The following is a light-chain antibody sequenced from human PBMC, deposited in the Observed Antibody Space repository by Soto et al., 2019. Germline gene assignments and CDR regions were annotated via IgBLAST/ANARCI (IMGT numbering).Light chain of an antibody. V-gene: IGLV1-44*01. CDR2: SNT. CDR1: SSNIGSHT. CDR3: AAWDDSLNGVV. Sequence: QLVLTQPPSASGTPGQTIAISCSGGSSNIGSHTVNWYQQLPGTAPRLLIYSNTQRPSGVPDRFSGSKSGTSASLAISGLQSEHEGDYYCAAWDDSLNGVVFGGGTKVTVL. J-gene: IGLJ2*01.